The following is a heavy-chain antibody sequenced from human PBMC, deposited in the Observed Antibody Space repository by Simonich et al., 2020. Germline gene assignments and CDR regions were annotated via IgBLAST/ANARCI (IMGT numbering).Heavy chain of an antibody. Sequence: QLQLQESGPGLVKPSETLSLTCTVSGGSISSSSYYWGWIRQPPGKGLEWIGSIYYSGSTDHNPYLKSRVTISVDTSKNQFSLKLSSVTAADTAVYYCARWAYSSSYFDYWGQGTLVTVSS. J-gene: IGHJ4*02. CDR3: ARWAYSSSYFDY. CDR2: IYYSGST. V-gene: IGHV4-39*01. D-gene: IGHD6-6*01. CDR1: GGSISSSSYY.